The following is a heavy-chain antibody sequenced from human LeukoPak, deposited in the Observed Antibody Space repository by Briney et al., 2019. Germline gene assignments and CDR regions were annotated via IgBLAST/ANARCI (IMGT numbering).Heavy chain of an antibody. D-gene: IGHD3-3*01. V-gene: IGHV4-31*03. CDR1: GGSISSGGYY. CDR3: AREWLLFRGFDP. Sequence: PSETLSLTCTVSGGSISSGGYYWSWIRQHPGKGLEWIGYIYYSGSTYYNPSLKSRVTISVDTSKNQFSLKLSPVTAADTAVYYCAREWLLFRGFDPWGQGTLVTVSS. CDR2: IYYSGST. J-gene: IGHJ5*02.